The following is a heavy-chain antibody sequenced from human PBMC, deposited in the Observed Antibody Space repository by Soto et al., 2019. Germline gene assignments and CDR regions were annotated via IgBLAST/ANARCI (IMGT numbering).Heavy chain of an antibody. V-gene: IGHV3-30-3*01. Sequence: PGGSLRLSCAASGFTFSSYAMHWVRQAPGKGLEWVAVISYDGSNKYYADSVKGRFTISRDNSKNTLYLQMNSLRAEDTAVYYCALPSSIAVAGILDYWGQGTLVTVSS. CDR2: ISYDGSNK. CDR3: ALPSSIAVAGILDY. D-gene: IGHD6-19*01. J-gene: IGHJ4*02. CDR1: GFTFSSYA.